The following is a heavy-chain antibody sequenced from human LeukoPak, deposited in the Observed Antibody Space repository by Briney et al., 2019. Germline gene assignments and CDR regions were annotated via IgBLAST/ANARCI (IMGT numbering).Heavy chain of an antibody. V-gene: IGHV1-8*01. J-gene: IGHJ6*03. Sequence: ASVKVSCKACGYTFTSYDLNWVRQAPGQELEWMASMNPNNGNTAYARKFQGRVTMTSDTSIGTAYLELSALRSEDTAVYYCARLHWESGGIYFYYYMDVWGKGTTVTVSS. D-gene: IGHD3-16*01. CDR2: MNPNNGNT. CDR3: ARLHWESGGIYFYYYMDV. CDR1: GYTFTSYD.